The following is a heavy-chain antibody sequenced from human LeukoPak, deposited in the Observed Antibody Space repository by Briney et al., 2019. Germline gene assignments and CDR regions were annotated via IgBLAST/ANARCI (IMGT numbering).Heavy chain of an antibody. J-gene: IGHJ5*02. CDR1: GYTFTSYG. V-gene: IGHV1-18*01. D-gene: IGHD3-22*01. CDR2: ISAYNGNT. Sequence: GASVKVSCKASGYTFTSYGISWVRQAPGQGLEWMGWISAYNGNTNYAQKLQGRVTMTTDTSTSTAYMELRSLRSDDTAVYYCARTVEIRITMIVVAPGRFDPWGQGTLVTVSS. CDR3: ARTVEIRITMIVVAPGRFDP.